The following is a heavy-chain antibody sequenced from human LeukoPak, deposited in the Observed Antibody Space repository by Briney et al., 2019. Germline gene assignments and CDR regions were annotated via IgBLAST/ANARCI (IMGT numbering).Heavy chain of an antibody. CDR3: ARGRGYSNLNWFDP. CDR1: GGSISSSSYY. V-gene: IGHV4-39*07. D-gene: IGHD4-11*01. J-gene: IGHJ5*02. CDR2: IYYSGST. Sequence: SETLSLTCTVSGGSISSSSYYWGWIRQPPGKGLEWIGSIYYSGSTYYNPSLKSRVTISVDTSKNQFSLKLSSVTAADTAVYYCARGRGYSNLNWFDPWGQGTLVTVSS.